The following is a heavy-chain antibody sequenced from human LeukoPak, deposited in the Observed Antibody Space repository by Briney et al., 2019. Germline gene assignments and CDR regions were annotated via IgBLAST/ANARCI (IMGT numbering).Heavy chain of an antibody. J-gene: IGHJ3*02. Sequence: GGSLRLSCAASGFTFDDYGMSWVRQAPGKGLEWVSGINWNGGSTGYADSVKGRFTISRDNAKNSLYLQMNSLRAEDTALYYCARFLILTGYYTAYDAFDIWGQETMVTVSS. V-gene: IGHV3-20*04. D-gene: IGHD3-9*01. CDR2: INWNGGST. CDR3: ARFLILTGYYTAYDAFDI. CDR1: GFTFDDYG.